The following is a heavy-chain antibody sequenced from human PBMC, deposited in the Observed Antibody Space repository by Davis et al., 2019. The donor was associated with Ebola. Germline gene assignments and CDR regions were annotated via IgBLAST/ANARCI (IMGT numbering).Heavy chain of an antibody. Sequence: SVKVSCKASGYTFSSYDINWVRQAPGQGLEWMGGIIPILGTTNYAQKFQGRVTITVDEITNTAYMEQSSLRSEDTAVYYCAIAMAGYFDHWGQGTLVTVSS. CDR1: GYTFSSYD. D-gene: IGHD6-19*01. J-gene: IGHJ4*02. CDR3: AIAMAGYFDH. V-gene: IGHV1-69*13. CDR2: IIPILGTT.